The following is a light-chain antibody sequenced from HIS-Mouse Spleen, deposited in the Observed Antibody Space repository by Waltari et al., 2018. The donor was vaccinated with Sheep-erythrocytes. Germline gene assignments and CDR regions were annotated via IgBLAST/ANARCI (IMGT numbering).Light chain of an antibody. V-gene: IGKV1-39*01. Sequence: DIHMTQSPSSLSASVGDRVTITCRASQSISSYLNWYQQKPGKAPKLLIYAASSLQSGVPSRFSGSGSGTDFTLTISSLQPEDFATYYCQQSYSTPQFTFGPGTKVDIK. CDR2: AAS. CDR1: QSISSY. J-gene: IGKJ3*01. CDR3: QQSYSTPQFT.